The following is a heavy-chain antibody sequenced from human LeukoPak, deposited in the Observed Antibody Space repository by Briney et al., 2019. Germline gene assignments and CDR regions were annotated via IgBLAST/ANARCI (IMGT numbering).Heavy chain of an antibody. J-gene: IGHJ4*02. CDR2: IYYSGST. V-gene: IGHV4-59*01. D-gene: IGHD2-15*01. CDR3: ARLGGFYDY. CDR1: GGSISSYY. Sequence: SETLSLTCTVSGGSISSYYWSWIRQPPGKGLEWIGYIYYSGSTDYNPSLKSRVTISVDTSKNQFSLRLSSVTAADTAVYYCARLGGFYDYWGQGTLVTVSS.